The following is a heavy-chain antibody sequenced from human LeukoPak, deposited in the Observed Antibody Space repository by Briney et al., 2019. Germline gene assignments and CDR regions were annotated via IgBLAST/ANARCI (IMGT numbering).Heavy chain of an antibody. CDR3: ARHVRGLSHDAFDI. D-gene: IGHD3-16*02. CDR2: IYPGDSDT. J-gene: IGHJ3*02. Sequence: GGSLQISCKGSGYSFTSYWIGWGRRMPGKGLEWMGIIYPGDSDTRYSPSFQGQVTITADKSISTAYLQWSSLKASDTAMYYCARHVRGLSHDAFDIWGQGTMVTVSS. CDR1: GYSFTSYW. V-gene: IGHV5-51*01.